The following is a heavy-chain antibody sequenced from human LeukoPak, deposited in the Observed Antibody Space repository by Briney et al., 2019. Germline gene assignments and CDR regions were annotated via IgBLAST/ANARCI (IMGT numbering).Heavy chain of an antibody. CDR1: GYSISSGYY. CDR2: IYHSGST. J-gene: IGHJ4*02. Sequence: SETLSLTCTVSGYSISSGYYWGWIRQPPGKGLEWIGSIYHSGSTYYNPSLKSRVTISVDTSKNQFSLKLSSVTAADTAVYHCARGEYYFDYWGQGTLVTVSS. V-gene: IGHV4-38-2*02. CDR3: ARGEYYFDY.